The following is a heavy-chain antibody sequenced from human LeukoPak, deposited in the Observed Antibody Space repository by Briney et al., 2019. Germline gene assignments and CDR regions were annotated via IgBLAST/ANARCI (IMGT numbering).Heavy chain of an antibody. V-gene: IGHV1-2*06. J-gene: IGHJ4*02. CDR1: GYTSTGYY. CDR2: INPNSGGT. D-gene: IGHD6-19*01. CDR3: ARLAVAGHRDY. Sequence: ASVKVSCKASGYTSTGYYMHWVRQAPGQGLEWMGRINPNSGGTNYAQKFQGRVTMTRDTSISTAYMELSRLRSDDTAVYYCARLAVAGHRDYWGQGTLVTVSS.